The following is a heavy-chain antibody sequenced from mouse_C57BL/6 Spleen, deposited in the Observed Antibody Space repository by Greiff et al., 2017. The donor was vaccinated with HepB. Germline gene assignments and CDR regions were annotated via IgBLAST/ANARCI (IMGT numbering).Heavy chain of an antibody. Sequence: VQLQQSGAELVKPGASVKLSCKASGYTFTSYWMHWVKQRPGQGLEWIGMIHPNSGSTNYNEKFKSKATLTVDKSSSTAYMQLSSLTSEDSAVYYCARGTTVVARYAMDYWGQGTSVTVSS. CDR2: IHPNSGST. CDR1: GYTFTSYW. V-gene: IGHV1-64*01. CDR3: ARGTTVVARYAMDY. D-gene: IGHD1-1*01. J-gene: IGHJ4*01.